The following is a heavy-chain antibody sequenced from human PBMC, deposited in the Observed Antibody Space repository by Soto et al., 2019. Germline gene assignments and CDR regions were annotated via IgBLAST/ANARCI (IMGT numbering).Heavy chain of an antibody. D-gene: IGHD6-13*01. V-gene: IGHV3-30-3*01. CDR3: ARDVGGSSWYYYYYGMDV. CDR2: ISYDGSNK. Sequence: GGSLRLSCAASGFTFSSYAMHWVRQAPGKGLEWVAVISYDGSNKYYADSVKGRFTTSRDNSKNTLYLQMNSLRAEDTAVYYCARDVGGSSWYYYYYGMDVWGQGTTVTVSS. J-gene: IGHJ6*02. CDR1: GFTFSSYA.